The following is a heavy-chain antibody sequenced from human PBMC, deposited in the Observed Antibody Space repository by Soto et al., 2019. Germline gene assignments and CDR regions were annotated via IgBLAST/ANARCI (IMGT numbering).Heavy chain of an antibody. J-gene: IGHJ6*02. CDR1: GGTFSSYA. CDR2: IIPIFGTA. Sequence: QVQLVQSGAEVKKPGSSVKVSCKASGGTFSSYAISWVRQAPGQGLEWMGGIIPIFGTANYAQKFQGRVTITANESTNTADMELSSLRSEDTAVYYCARKYSSSLSVDYYGMDVWGQGTTVTVSS. V-gene: IGHV1-69*01. CDR3: ARKYSSSLSVDYYGMDV. D-gene: IGHD6-6*01.